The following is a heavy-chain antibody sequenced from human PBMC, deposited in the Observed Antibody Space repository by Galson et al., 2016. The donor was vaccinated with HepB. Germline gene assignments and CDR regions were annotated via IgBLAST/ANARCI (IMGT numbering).Heavy chain of an antibody. Sequence: SETLSLTCAVYGASFSGYYWSWIRQRPGKGLEWIGEINHSGSTNYNPSPKSRVTISLDTSRTQFSLNLSSVTAADTAVYYCRIGSETYSRDYWGQGTLVTASS. J-gene: IGHJ4*02. D-gene: IGHD3-10*01. CDR3: RIGSETYSRDY. CDR2: INHSGST. V-gene: IGHV4-34*01. CDR1: GASFSGYY.